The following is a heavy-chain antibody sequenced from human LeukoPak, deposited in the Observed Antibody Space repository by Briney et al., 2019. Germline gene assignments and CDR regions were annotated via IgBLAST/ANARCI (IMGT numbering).Heavy chain of an antibody. V-gene: IGHV7-4-1*02. CDR3: ARGGGFGLLYTGDALDI. CDR2: INTNTGNP. J-gene: IGHJ3*02. Sequence: ASVNVSCKASGGTFSSYAISWVRQAPGQGLEWMGWINTNTGNPTYAQGFTGRFVFSLDTSVSTAYLQISSLKAEDTAVYYCARGGGFGLLYTGDALDIWGQGTMVTVSS. CDR1: GGTFSSYA. D-gene: IGHD2-2*02.